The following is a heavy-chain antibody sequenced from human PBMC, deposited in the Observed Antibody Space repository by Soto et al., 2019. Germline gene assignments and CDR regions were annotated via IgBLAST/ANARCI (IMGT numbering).Heavy chain of an antibody. D-gene: IGHD6-19*01. CDR3: ARGTAVTGLDY. Sequence: PSQTLSLTCVISGDSVSSNSVVWSWIRQSPSRGLEWLGRTYYRSKWYNEYATSVKSRISINPDTSKNQISLQLDSVTPEDTAVYFCARGTAVTGLDYWGQGALVTVSS. J-gene: IGHJ4*02. CDR2: TYYRSKWYN. CDR1: GDSVSSNSVV. V-gene: IGHV6-1*01.